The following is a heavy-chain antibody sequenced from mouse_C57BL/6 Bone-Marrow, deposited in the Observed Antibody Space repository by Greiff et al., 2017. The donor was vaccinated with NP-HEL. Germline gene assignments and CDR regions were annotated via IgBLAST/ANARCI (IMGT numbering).Heavy chain of an antibody. CDR1: GFNIKDDY. J-gene: IGHJ3*01. CDR2: IDPENGDT. CDR3: TSIYYGNPFAY. V-gene: IGHV14-4*01. D-gene: IGHD2-1*01. Sequence: EVQLQQSGAELVRPGASVKLSCTASGFNIKDDYMHWVKQRPEQGLEWIGWIDPENGDTEYASKFQGKATITADTSSNTAYLQLSSLTSEDTAVYYCTSIYYGNPFAYGGQGTLVTVSA.